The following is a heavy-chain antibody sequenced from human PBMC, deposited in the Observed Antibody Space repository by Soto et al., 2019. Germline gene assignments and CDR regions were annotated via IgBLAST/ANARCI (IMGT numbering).Heavy chain of an antibody. CDR1: GGSISSYY. CDR3: ARGVGPAYNWFDP. V-gene: IGHV4-59*01. Sequence: SETLSLTCTVSGGSISSYYWSWIRQPPGKGLEWIGYIYYSGSTNYNPSLKSRVTISVDTSKNQFSLKLSSVTAADTAVYYRARGVGPAYNWFDPWGQGTLVTVSS. D-gene: IGHD1-26*01. CDR2: IYYSGST. J-gene: IGHJ5*02.